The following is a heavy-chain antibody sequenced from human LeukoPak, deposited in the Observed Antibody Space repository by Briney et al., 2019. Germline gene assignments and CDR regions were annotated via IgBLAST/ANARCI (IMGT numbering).Heavy chain of an antibody. D-gene: IGHD2/OR15-2a*01. V-gene: IGHV3-23*01. CDR3: ANSMPGLYYYYYLDV. CDR2: ISASGGTT. CDR1: RLTFSNYA. Sequence: GGSLRLSCAASRLTFSNYAMSWVRQAPGKGLEWVSGISASGGTTYYADSVKGRFTISRDNSKNTLHLQMSSLRAEDTAVYFCANSMPGLYYYYYLDVWGKGTTVTVSS. J-gene: IGHJ6*03.